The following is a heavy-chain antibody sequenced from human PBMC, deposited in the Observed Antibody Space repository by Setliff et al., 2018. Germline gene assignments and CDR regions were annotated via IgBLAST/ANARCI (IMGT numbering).Heavy chain of an antibody. CDR3: ARSMIQRNYYCGLDV. V-gene: IGHV4-34*01. J-gene: IGHJ6*02. D-gene: IGHD3-16*01. CDR1: GESFSNNY. CDR2: SDHGGNT. Sequence: SETLSLTCSVYGESFSNNYWSWIRQSPGKGLEWIGESDHGGNTNYNPSLKSRVTMSIDTSKNQLSLKLSSVTAADTAVYYCARSMIQRNYYCGLDVWGQGTTVTVSS.